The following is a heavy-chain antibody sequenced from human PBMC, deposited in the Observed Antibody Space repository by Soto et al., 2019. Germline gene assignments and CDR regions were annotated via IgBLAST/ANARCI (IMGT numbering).Heavy chain of an antibody. V-gene: IGHV1-18*01. CDR3: AGVRQLVGYFYYYVDV. Sequence: QVQLLQSGAEVKKPGASVKVSCKASGYTFTNYGITWVRQAPGQGLEWRGWISAYNGNTHYTQRLQGRVTMTTDTSTSTAYMELRGLRSDDTAVYYCAGVRQLVGYFYYYVDVWGKGTTVTVSS. CDR2: ISAYNGNT. J-gene: IGHJ6*03. CDR1: GYTFTNYG. D-gene: IGHD6-6*01.